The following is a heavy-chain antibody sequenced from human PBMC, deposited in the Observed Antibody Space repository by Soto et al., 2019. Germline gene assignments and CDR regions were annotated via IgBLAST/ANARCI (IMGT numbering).Heavy chain of an antibody. Sequence: SETLSLTCAVYGGSFSGYYWSWIRQPPGKGLEWIGEINHSGSTNYNPSLKSRVTISVDTSKNQFSLKLSSVTAADTAVYYCARGKRGDRGHMVRGVIIKKPYDYWGQGTLVTVSS. CDR3: ARGKRGDRGHMVRGVIIKKPYDY. CDR2: INHSGST. V-gene: IGHV4-34*01. D-gene: IGHD3-10*01. CDR1: GGSFSGYY. J-gene: IGHJ4*02.